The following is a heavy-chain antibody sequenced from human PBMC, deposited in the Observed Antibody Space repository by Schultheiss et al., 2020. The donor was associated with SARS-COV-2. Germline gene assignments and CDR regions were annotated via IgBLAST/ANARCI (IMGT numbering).Heavy chain of an antibody. Sequence: GGSLRLSCAASGFTFNSYSMNWVRQAPGKGLEWVSYISSTSTTIYHADSVKGRFTISRDNAKKSLYLQMNSLRDEDTAVYYCARDGVVTWTPGYFDYWGQGTLVTVSS. D-gene: IGHD3-16*01. CDR3: ARDGVVTWTPGYFDY. V-gene: IGHV3-48*02. CDR2: ISSTSTTI. CDR1: GFTFNSYS. J-gene: IGHJ4*02.